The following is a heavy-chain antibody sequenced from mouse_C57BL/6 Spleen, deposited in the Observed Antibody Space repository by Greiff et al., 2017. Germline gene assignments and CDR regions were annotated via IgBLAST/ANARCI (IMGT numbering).Heavy chain of an antibody. J-gene: IGHJ2*01. D-gene: IGHD2-1*01. V-gene: IGHV5-6*01. CDR2: ISSGGSYT. CDR1: GFTFSSYG. CDR3: ARHRDYGNPHYFDY. Sequence: EVKVVESGGDLVKPGGSLKLSCAASGFTFSSYGMSWVRQTPDKRLEWVATISSGGSYTYYPDSVKGRFTISRDNAKNTLYLQMSSLKSEDTAMYYCARHRDYGNPHYFDYWGQGTTLTVSS.